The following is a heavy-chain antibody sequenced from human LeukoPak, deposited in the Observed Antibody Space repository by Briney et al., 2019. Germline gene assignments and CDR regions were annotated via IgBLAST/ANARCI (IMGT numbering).Heavy chain of an antibody. J-gene: IGHJ1*01. CDR1: GYTFTSYA. V-gene: IGHV7-4-1*02. CDR3: ARVDSSSWRLYFQH. D-gene: IGHD6-13*01. CDR2: INTNTGNP. Sequence: ASVKVSCKASGYTFTSYAMNWVRQAPGQGLEWMGWINTNTGNPTYAQGFTGRFVFSLDTSVSTAYLQISSLKAEDTAVYYCARVDSSSWRLYFQHWARAPWSPSPQ.